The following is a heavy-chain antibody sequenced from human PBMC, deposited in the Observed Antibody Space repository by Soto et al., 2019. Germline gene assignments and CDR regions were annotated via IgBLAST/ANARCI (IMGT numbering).Heavy chain of an antibody. D-gene: IGHD3-22*01. J-gene: IGHJ4*02. CDR1: GFTFSSYS. Sequence: LRLSCAASGFTFSSYSMNWVRQAPGKGLEWVSSISSSSSYIYYADSVKGRFTISRDNAKNSLYLQMNSLRAEDTAVYYCARYPYEMQPIDYWGQGTLVTVSS. CDR2: ISSSSSYI. CDR3: ARYPYEMQPIDY. V-gene: IGHV3-21*01.